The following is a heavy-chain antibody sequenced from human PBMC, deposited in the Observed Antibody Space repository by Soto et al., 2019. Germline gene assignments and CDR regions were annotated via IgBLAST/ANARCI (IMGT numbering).Heavy chain of an antibody. Sequence: EVQLVESGGGLVQPGGSLRLSCAASGFTFSSYAMSWVRQAPGKGLESVATISGSGGSTYYADSVKGRFTISRDNSKNTLYLQVNSLRVEDTAVYYCAKDRGFDSSGIDYWGQGTLVTVSS. CDR2: ISGSGGST. CDR3: AKDRGFDSSGIDY. D-gene: IGHD3-22*01. V-gene: IGHV3-23*04. J-gene: IGHJ4*02. CDR1: GFTFSSYA.